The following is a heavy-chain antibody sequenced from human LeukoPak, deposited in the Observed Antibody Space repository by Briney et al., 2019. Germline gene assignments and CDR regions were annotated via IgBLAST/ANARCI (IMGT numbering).Heavy chain of an antibody. CDR3: ARRNYYDSSGYYDLDN. V-gene: IGHV1-2*02. D-gene: IGHD3-22*01. CDR1: GYTFTGYY. J-gene: IGHJ4*02. Sequence: GASVKVSCKASGYTFTGYYMHWVRQTPEQGLEWMGWINPNSGDTNYAQKFQGRVTLTSDTSISTAYMELSRLRSDDTAVYYCARRNYYDSSGYYDLDNWGQGTLVTVSS. CDR2: INPNSGDT.